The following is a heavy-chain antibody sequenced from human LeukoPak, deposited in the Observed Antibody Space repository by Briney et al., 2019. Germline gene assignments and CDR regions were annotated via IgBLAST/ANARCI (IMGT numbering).Heavy chain of an antibody. V-gene: IGHV1-2*02. Sequence: ASVKVSCKASGYTFTSYGISWVRQAPGQGLEWMGWINPNSGGTNYAQKFQGRVTMTRDTSISTAYMELSRLRSDDTAVYYCARQGIGWLESGNGMDVWGQGTTVTVSS. D-gene: IGHD5-24*01. J-gene: IGHJ6*02. CDR3: ARQGIGWLESGNGMDV. CDR2: INPNSGGT. CDR1: GYTFTSYG.